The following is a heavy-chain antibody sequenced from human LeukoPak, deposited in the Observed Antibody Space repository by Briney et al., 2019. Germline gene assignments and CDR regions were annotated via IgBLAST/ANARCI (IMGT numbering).Heavy chain of an antibody. Sequence: PSETLSLTCAASGYSISSGYYWGWIRQPPGKRLEWIGSMYYSGITYYNPSLKSRVTISVDTSKNLFSLKLSSVTAADTAVYYCARHTLRWLPDNWGQGTLVTVSS. CDR3: ARHTLRWLPDN. J-gene: IGHJ4*02. V-gene: IGHV4-38-2*01. CDR1: GYSISSGYY. D-gene: IGHD6-19*01. CDR2: MYYSGIT.